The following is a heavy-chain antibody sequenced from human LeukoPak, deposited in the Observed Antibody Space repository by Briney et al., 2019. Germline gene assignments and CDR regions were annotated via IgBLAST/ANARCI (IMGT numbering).Heavy chain of an antibody. D-gene: IGHD6-19*01. V-gene: IGHV4-34*01. CDR2: INHSGST. CDR1: GGSFSGYY. J-gene: IGHJ6*02. CDR3: ARVVGGWYSYGMDV. Sequence: GSLRLSCAVYGGSFSGYYWSWIRQPPGKGLEWIGEINHSGSTNYNPPLKSRVTISVDTSKNQFSLKLSSVTAADTAVYYCARVVGGWYSYGMDVWGQGTTVTVSS.